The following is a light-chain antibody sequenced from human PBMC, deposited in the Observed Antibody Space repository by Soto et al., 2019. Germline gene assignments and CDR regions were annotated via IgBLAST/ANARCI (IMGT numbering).Light chain of an antibody. V-gene: IGLV2-11*01. CDR3: CSYVTTPEI. Sequence: QSALAQPRSVSGSPGQLLTISCTGTSSDVDDYRYVSWYRQYPGKAPKLVIYDGTKRPSGVPDRFSGSNSGNTASLTISGLQAEDEADYYCCSYVTTPEIFGTRTKGTVL. J-gene: IGLJ1*01. CDR1: SSDVDDYRY. CDR2: DGT.